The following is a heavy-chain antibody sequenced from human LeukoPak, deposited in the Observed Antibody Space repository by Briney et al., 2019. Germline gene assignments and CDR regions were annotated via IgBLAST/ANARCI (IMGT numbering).Heavy chain of an antibody. CDR2: IAGGDDR. D-gene: IGHD3-10*01. J-gene: IGHJ4*02. CDR1: GFIFSPYA. Sequence: GGSLRLSCAASGFIFSPYAMSWVRQAPGKGLEWVAGIAGGDDRFYADSVKGRFSISRDNSKNTLYLQMNSLRAEDTAVYYCARATYYYGSGSYSNWGQGTLVTVSS. V-gene: IGHV3-23*01. CDR3: ARATYYYGSGSYSN.